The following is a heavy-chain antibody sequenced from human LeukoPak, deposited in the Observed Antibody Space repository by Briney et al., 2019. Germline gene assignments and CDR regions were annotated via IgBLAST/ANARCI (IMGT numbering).Heavy chain of an antibody. D-gene: IGHD1-26*01. J-gene: IGHJ4*02. CDR1: GYTFTSYA. Sequence: ASVKVSCKASGYTFTSYAMHWVRQAPEQRLEWMGWINAGNGNTKYSQEFQGRVTITRDTSASTAYMELSSLRSEDMAVYYCARAALVGANRYYFDYWGQGTLVTVSS. CDR2: INAGNGNT. CDR3: ARAALVGANRYYFDY. V-gene: IGHV1-3*03.